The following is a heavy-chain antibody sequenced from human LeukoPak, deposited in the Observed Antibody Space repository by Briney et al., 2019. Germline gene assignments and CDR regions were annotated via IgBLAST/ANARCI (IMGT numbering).Heavy chain of an antibody. CDR1: GYTFTSYG. Sequence: ASVKVSCKASGYTFTSYGISWVRQAPGQGLEWMGWISAYNGNTNYAQKLQGRVTMTTDTSTSTAYMELRSLRSDDTAVYYCARDPGGFGELLEPGDAFDIWGQGTMVTVSS. D-gene: IGHD3-10*01. CDR2: ISAYNGNT. J-gene: IGHJ3*02. V-gene: IGHV1-18*01. CDR3: ARDPGGFGELLEPGDAFDI.